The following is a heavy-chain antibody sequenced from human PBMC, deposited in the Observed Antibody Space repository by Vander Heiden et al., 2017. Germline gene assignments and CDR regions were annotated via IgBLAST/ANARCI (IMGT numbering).Heavy chain of an antibody. CDR1: GFTFSNYW. CDR2: INQDGSEK. D-gene: IGHD5-18*01. J-gene: IGHJ5*02. V-gene: IGHV3-7*01. Sequence: EVQLVESGGGLVQPGGSLRLHWAASGFTFSNYWMSWVRQAPGKGLEWVANINQDGSEKYYVDSVKGRFTISRDNAKSSLYLQVNSLRAEDTAMYYCARDRGYSYEGGWFDPWGQGTLVTVSS. CDR3: ARDRGYSYEGGWFDP.